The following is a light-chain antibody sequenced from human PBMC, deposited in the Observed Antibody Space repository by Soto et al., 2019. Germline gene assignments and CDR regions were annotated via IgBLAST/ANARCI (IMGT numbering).Light chain of an antibody. J-gene: IGLJ1*01. CDR3: NSYAGNNIDV. Sequence: QSALTQPPSASGSPGQSVTISCTGTSSDVGNYHYVSWYQQHPGKAPKLIIYEVSERPSGVPIRFSGSKSGNTASLTVSGLQAEDEADYYCNSYAGNNIDVFGTGTKVTVL. CDR2: EVS. CDR1: SSDVGNYHY. V-gene: IGLV2-8*01.